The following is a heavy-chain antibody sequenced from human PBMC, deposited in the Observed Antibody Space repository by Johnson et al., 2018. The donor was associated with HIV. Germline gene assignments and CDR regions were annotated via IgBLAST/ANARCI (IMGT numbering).Heavy chain of an antibody. J-gene: IGHJ3*02. Sequence: VQLVESGGGLVKPGGSLRLSCAASGFTLSNAWMSWVRQAPGKGLEWVGRIKSKTDGGTTDYAAPVKGRFTISRDDSKNTLYLQMNSLRAEDTAVYYCARDHSSGVAFDIWGQGTMVTVSS. V-gene: IGHV3-15*01. D-gene: IGHD6-19*01. CDR2: IKSKTDGGTT. CDR1: GFTLSNAW. CDR3: ARDHSSGVAFDI.